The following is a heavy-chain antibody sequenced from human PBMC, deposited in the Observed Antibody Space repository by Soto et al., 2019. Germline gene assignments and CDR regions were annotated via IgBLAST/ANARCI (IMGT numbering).Heavy chain of an antibody. D-gene: IGHD3-22*01. Sequence: QVQLQQSGPGLVKPSQTLSLTCDISGDSVSSNSAAWNWIRQSPSRGLEWLGRTSYRSKWYNDYAVSVKSRITITPDTTKHQFSLQLNSVTPEDTALYYCASSDRRGFGFDYWGQGTLVTVSS. CDR2: TSYRSKWYN. V-gene: IGHV6-1*01. J-gene: IGHJ4*02. CDR1: GDSVSSNSAA. CDR3: ASSDRRGFGFDY.